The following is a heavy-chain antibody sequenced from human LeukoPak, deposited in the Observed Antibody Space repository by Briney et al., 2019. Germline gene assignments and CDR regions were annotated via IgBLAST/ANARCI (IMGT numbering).Heavy chain of an antibody. Sequence: SETLSLTCTVSGGSISSSSYYWGWIRQPPGKGLEWIGSTYYSGSTYYNPSLKSRVTISVDTSKNQSSLKLSSVTAADTAVYYCASNRGYSSSWYPSDYWGQGTLVTVSS. D-gene: IGHD6-13*01. CDR2: TYYSGST. CDR1: GGSISSSSYY. V-gene: IGHV4-39*01. CDR3: ASNRGYSSSWYPSDY. J-gene: IGHJ4*02.